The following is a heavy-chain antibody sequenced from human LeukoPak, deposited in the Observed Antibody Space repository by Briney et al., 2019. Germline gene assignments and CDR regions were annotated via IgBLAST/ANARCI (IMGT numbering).Heavy chain of an antibody. J-gene: IGHJ4*02. V-gene: IGHV4-59*01. Sequence: SETLSLTCTVSGGSISSYYWSWIRQPPGKGLEWIGYIYSSGSTNYNHSLKSRLTISVDASKNQFSLKLTSVTAADTAVYYCARAYYYGSGSYGLDYWGQGTLVTVSS. CDR3: ARAYYYGSGSYGLDY. D-gene: IGHD3-10*01. CDR1: GGSISSYY. CDR2: IYSSGST.